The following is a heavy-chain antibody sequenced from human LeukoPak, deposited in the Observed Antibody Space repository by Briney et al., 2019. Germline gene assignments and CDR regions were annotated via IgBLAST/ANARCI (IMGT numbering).Heavy chain of an antibody. CDR2: IYYSGST. Sequence: PSETLSLTCTVSGGSISSYYWSWIRQPPGKGLEWIGYIYYSGSTNYNPSLKSRVTISVDTSKNQFSLKLSSVTAADTAVYYCARWSSYSYGYNDAFDIWGQGTMVTVSS. J-gene: IGHJ3*02. D-gene: IGHD5-18*01. V-gene: IGHV4-59*08. CDR1: GGSISSYY. CDR3: ARWSSYSYGYNDAFDI.